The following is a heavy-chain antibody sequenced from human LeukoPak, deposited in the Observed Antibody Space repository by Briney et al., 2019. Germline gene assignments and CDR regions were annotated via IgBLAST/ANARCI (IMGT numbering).Heavy chain of an antibody. CDR2: IIPIFGTA. CDR1: GGTFSIYA. Sequence: WASVKVSCTASGGTFSIYAISWVRQAPGQGLEWMGGIIPIFGTANYAQKFQGRVTITADESTSTAYMELSSLRSEDTAVYYCARADDFWSGYPLDYWGQGTLVTVSS. J-gene: IGHJ4*02. V-gene: IGHV1-69*01. CDR3: ARADDFWSGYPLDY. D-gene: IGHD3-3*01.